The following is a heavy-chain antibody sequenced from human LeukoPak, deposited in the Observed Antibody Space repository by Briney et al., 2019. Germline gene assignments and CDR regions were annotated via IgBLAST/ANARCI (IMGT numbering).Heavy chain of an antibody. CDR1: GDIFSGYY. CDR3: AIPFLRFSSGWHFDY. CDR2: INHSGNT. D-gene: IGHD6-19*01. J-gene: IGHJ4*02. Sequence: SETLSLTCAVYGDIFSGYYSSWIRQPPGKGLEWMAEINHSGNTNYNPSLKSRGTIAIDTSKNQFSVKPSSVSAADTAISYCAIPFLRFSSGWHFDYWGQGILVTVSS. V-gene: IGHV4-34*08.